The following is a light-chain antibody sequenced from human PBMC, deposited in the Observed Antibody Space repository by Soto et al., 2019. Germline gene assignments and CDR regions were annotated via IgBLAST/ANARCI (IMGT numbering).Light chain of an antibody. CDR2: AAS. CDR3: QQSYNILWT. Sequence: DIQMTQSPSTLSGSVGDRVTMTWRASQSISSWLAWYQQKPGKAPQLLIYAASSLQSGVPSRFSGSGSGTDFTLTISSLQPADFAVYYCQQSYNILWTFGQGTKVDIK. V-gene: IGKV1-39*01. J-gene: IGKJ1*01. CDR1: QSISSW.